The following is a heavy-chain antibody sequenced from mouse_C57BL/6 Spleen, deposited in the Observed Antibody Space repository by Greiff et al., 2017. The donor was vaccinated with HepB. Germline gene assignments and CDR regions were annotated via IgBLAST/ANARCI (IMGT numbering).Heavy chain of an antibody. CDR3: AVPLYYGSSDLAY. CDR1: GFTFSDYG. V-gene: IGHV5-17*01. CDR2: ISSGSSTI. J-gene: IGHJ3*01. Sequence: EVQRVESGGGLVKPGGSLKLSCAASGFTFSDYGMHWVRQAPEKGLEWVAYISSGSSTIYYADTVKGRFTISRDNAKNTLFLQMTSLRSEDTAMYYCAVPLYYGSSDLAYWGQGTLVTVSA. D-gene: IGHD1-1*01.